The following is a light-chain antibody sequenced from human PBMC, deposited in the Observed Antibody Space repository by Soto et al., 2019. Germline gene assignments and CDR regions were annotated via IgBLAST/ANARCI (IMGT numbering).Light chain of an antibody. J-gene: IGKJ5*01. V-gene: IGKV3-20*01. Sequence: TRSMTPEERATLSCRASQSVSNNYLAWYQQKPGQAPRLLSYGASNRATGIPDRFSGSESGTDFTLTISLLEAEDCILYYSTLSGNLLFPSGERTRLAIK. CDR2: GAS. CDR1: QSVSNNY. CDR3: TLSGNLLFP.